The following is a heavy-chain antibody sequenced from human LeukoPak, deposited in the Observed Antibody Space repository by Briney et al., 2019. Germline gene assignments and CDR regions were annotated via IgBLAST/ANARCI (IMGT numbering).Heavy chain of an antibody. D-gene: IGHD5-18*01. CDR2: INRSGST. V-gene: IGHV4-34*01. J-gene: IGHJ4*02. Sequence: SETLSLTCAVYGGSFSDYYWSWIRQPPGKGLEWIGEINRSGSTNYNPSLKSRVTISVDTSKNQFSLKLSSVTAADTAVYYCARRRIQLWSQTPVDYWGQGTLVTVSS. CDR1: GGSFSDYY. CDR3: ARRRIQLWSQTPVDY.